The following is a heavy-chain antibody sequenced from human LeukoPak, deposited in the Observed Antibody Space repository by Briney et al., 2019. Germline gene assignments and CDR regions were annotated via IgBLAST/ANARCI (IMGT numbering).Heavy chain of an antibody. J-gene: IGHJ4*02. CDR3: VRDRGGGFREPLDY. V-gene: IGHV3-21*01. Sequence: GGSLRLSCAASGFPFSSYSMNWVRQAPVKGLEWVSSISSRSTYIFYADSLKGRFTISRDDAKNSLYLQMNSLRAEDTAVYFCVRDRGGGFREPLDYWGRGALVTVSS. CDR1: GFPFSSYS. CDR2: ISSRSTYI. D-gene: IGHD2-15*01.